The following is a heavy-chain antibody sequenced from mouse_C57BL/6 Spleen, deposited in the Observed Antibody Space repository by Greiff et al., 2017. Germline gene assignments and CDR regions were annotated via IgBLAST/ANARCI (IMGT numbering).Heavy chain of an antibody. CDR3: ARKGITTVVDWYFDV. CDR2: LSSGGSYT. CDR1: GFTFSSYG. J-gene: IGHJ1*03. V-gene: IGHV5-6*01. D-gene: IGHD1-1*01. Sequence: EVKLMESGGDLVKPGGSLKLSCAASGFTFSSYGMSWVRQTPDKRLEWVATLSSGGSYTYYPDSVKGRFTISRDNAKNTLYLQMSSLKSEDTAMYYCARKGITTVVDWYFDVWGTGTTVTVSS.